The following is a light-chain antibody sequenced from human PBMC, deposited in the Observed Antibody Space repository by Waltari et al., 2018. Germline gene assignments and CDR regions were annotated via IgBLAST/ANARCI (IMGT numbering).Light chain of an antibody. CDR1: QSVRSN. V-gene: IGKV3-15*01. Sequence: EIVMTQSPATLSVSPGERATLSCRASQSVRSNLAWYQQKPGQAPRLLIYGASTRATGIAVRFSGSGSGTEFTLTNSSMQAEDSAVYYCQQYNNRPPWTFGQGTKVEIK. J-gene: IGKJ1*01. CDR2: GAS. CDR3: QQYNNRPPWT.